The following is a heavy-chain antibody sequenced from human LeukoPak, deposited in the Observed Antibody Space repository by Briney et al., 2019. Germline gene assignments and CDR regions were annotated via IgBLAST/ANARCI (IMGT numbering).Heavy chain of an antibody. CDR3: AKNWVITPLLLPGYYYYYGMDV. D-gene: IGHD7-27*01. CDR2: ISGSGGST. V-gene: IGHV3-23*01. CDR1: GFTFSSYA. Sequence: GGSLRLSCAASGFTFSSYAMSWVRQAPGKGLEWVSAISGSGGSTYYADSVKGRFTISRDNSKNTLYLQMNSLRAEDTAVYYCAKNWVITPLLLPGYYYYYGMDVWGQGTTVTVSS. J-gene: IGHJ6*02.